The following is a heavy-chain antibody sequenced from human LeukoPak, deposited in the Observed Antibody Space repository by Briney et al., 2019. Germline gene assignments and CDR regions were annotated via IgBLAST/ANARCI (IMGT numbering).Heavy chain of an antibody. CDR2: ISSDGNHK. CDR3: ARGSTTPGLWYFDL. Sequence: PGTSLRLSCAASGFTFSGYAMHWVRQAPGNGLEWVGVISSDGNHKFYADSVKGRFTISRDNSMNTLFLQMNSLRPEDTTVYFCARGSTTPGLWYFDLWGRGTLVTVSS. V-gene: IGHV3-30-3*01. D-gene: IGHD1-14*01. J-gene: IGHJ2*01. CDR1: GFTFSGYA.